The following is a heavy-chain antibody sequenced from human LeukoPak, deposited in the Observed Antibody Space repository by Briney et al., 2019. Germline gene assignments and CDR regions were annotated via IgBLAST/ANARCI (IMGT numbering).Heavy chain of an antibody. V-gene: IGHV3-23*01. Sequence: GGSLRLSCASSGFTFSSYAMSWVRQAPGKGLEWVSAISGSGGSTYYADSVKGRFTISRDNSKNTLYLQMNSLRAEDTAVYYCAKSEQQLTYFDYWGQGTLVTVSS. CDR1: GFTFSSYA. D-gene: IGHD6-13*01. J-gene: IGHJ4*02. CDR3: AKSEQQLTYFDY. CDR2: ISGSGGST.